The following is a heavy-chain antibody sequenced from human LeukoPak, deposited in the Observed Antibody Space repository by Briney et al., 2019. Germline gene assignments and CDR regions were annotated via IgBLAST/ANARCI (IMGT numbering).Heavy chain of an antibody. D-gene: IGHD3-10*01. CDR3: ARRKGFGDGYLDY. Sequence: SETLSLTCTVSSGSITNTLYYWAWIRQPPGKGLESIGSVYYSGSTYYDPSLKSRVTISVDTSRNQFSLKLSSVTAADTALYYCARRKGFGDGYLDYWGQGILVTVSS. J-gene: IGHJ4*02. CDR1: SGSITNTLYY. CDR2: VYYSGST. V-gene: IGHV4-39*01.